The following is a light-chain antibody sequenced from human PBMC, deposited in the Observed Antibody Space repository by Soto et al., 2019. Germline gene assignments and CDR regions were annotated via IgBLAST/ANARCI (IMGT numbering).Light chain of an antibody. CDR3: CTYAGSSTFV. V-gene: IGLV2-23*03. J-gene: IGLJ2*01. CDR1: SSDVGNYNL. CDR2: EGS. Sequence: QSALTQPASVSGSPGQSITISCTGTSSDVGNYNLVSWYQQRPGKAPKLMIYEGSKRPSGVSNRFSGSKSGNTASLTISGLQAEDEADYYCCTYAGSSTFVFGGGTKLTVL.